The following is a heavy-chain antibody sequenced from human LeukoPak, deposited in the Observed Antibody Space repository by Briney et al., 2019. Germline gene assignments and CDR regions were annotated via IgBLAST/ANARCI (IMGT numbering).Heavy chain of an antibody. CDR2: ISYDGSNK. J-gene: IGHJ4*02. CDR1: GFTFSSYA. Sequence: GGSLRLSCAASGFTFSSYAMHWVRQAPGKGLEWVAVISYDGSNKYYADSVKGRFTISRDNSKNTLYLHMNSLRAEDTAVYYCARELVLYCGGDCYLFDYWGQGTLVTVSS. CDR3: ARELVLYCGGDCYLFDY. V-gene: IGHV3-30*04. D-gene: IGHD2-21*02.